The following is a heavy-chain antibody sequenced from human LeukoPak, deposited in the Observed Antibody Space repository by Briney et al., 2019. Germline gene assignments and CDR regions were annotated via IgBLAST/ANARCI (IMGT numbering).Heavy chain of an antibody. V-gene: IGHV3-20*04. CDR3: AELGITMIGGV. D-gene: IGHD3-10*02. CDR2: INWNGGST. CDR1: GFTFDDYG. J-gene: IGHJ6*04. Sequence: GGSLRLSCAASGFTFDDYGMSWVRQAPGKGLEWVSGINWNGGSTGYVDSVKGRFTISRDNAKNSLYLQMNSLRAEDTAVYYCAELGITMIGGVWGKGTTVTISS.